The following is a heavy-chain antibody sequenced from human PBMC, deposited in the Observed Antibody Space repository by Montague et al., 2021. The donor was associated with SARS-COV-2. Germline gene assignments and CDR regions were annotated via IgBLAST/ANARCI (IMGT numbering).Heavy chain of an antibody. CDR1: GDSVSTHSGT. J-gene: IGHJ4*02. CDR2: TYYRSEWYS. CDR3: ATAERGYCGDGNCYQYFFNY. Sequence: CAISGDSVSTHSGTWNWVRLSPSRGLEWLGRTYYRSEWYSDYSVSVKSLISINPDTSKNQFSLQLNSVTPEDTAVYYCATAERGYCGDGNCYQYFFNYWGQGTLVTVSS. V-gene: IGHV6-1*01. D-gene: IGHD2-15*01.